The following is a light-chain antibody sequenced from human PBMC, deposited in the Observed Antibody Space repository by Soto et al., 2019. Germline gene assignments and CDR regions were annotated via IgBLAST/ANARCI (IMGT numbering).Light chain of an antibody. CDR1: QRIDRY. J-gene: IGKJ1*01. CDR2: DAS. Sequence: DIQLTQSPSTLSASVGDRVTVTCRASQRIDRYLAWYQQKPGKAPKLLVYDASTLEGGVPSSLSGSGSATEFILTISSLQPDDFATYYCQQYKDGAWTFGQGTRVEIK. CDR3: QQYKDGAWT. V-gene: IGKV1-5*01.